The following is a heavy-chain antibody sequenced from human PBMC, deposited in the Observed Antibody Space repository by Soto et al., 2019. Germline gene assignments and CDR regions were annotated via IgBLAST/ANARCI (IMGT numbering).Heavy chain of an antibody. D-gene: IGHD6-25*01. J-gene: IGHJ4*02. V-gene: IGHV4-34*01. CDR3: ARRKERSGPHYFDY. CDR2: INHRGST. CDR1: GGSFSGYY. Sequence: SETLSLTCAVYGGSFSGYYWSWIRQPPGKGLEWIGEINHRGSTSYNPSLKSRVTISVDTSKNQFSLELNSVTAADTAVYYCARRKERSGPHYFDYWGQGSQVTVSS.